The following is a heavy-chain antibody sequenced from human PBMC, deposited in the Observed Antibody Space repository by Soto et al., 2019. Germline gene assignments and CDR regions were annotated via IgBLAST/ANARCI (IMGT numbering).Heavy chain of an antibody. J-gene: IGHJ5*02. CDR1: GYTFTSYD. CDR2: MNPNSGNT. CDR3: ASGLPYYYPGGWFDH. Sequence: QVQLVHAGAAVKKPGASVKVSCKASGYTFTSYDINWVRQATGQGLEWMGWMNPNSGNTGYAQKVQGRVTMTRNTSISTAYMELSSLKCEDTAVYYCASGLPYYYPGGWFDHWGRVSLFIVSS. D-gene: IGHD3-10*01. V-gene: IGHV1-8*01.